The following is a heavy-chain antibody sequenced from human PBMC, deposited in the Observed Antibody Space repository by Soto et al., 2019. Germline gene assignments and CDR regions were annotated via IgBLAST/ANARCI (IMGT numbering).Heavy chain of an antibody. J-gene: IGHJ4*02. Sequence: PSETLSLICPVSGGSISSYYWSWIRQSPGKGLEWVAYISHTGTTDYNPSLKSRVTISVDRSQNLFSLKLASVTAADTAVYYCVRSEATALDYWGQGTLVTVSS. CDR1: GGSISSYY. CDR3: VRSEATALDY. CDR2: ISHTGTT. V-gene: IGHV4-59*12.